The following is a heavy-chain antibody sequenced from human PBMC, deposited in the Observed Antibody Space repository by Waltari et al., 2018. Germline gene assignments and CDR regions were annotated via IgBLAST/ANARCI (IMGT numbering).Heavy chain of an antibody. V-gene: IGHV4-38-2*01. CDR3: ANNEWGLPVS. CDR2: IYYTSGYT. CDR1: GYSISSGYW. Sequence: QVQLQESGPGLVKPSETLSLTCSVSGYSISSGYWWGWIRQPPGKGLEWIASIYYTSGYTQYTPSLRSRVTISSDTSKNQFALRLTSVTAADTAVYNCANNEWGLPVSWGQGTLVTVSS. D-gene: IGHD1-26*01. J-gene: IGHJ5*02.